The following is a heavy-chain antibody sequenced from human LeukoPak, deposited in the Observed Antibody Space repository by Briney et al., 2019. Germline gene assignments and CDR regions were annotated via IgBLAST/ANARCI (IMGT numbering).Heavy chain of an antibody. CDR3: AGSPGTAMPDY. D-gene: IGHD5-18*01. Sequence: GGSLRLSCAASGFTFSSYAMHWVRQAPGKGLEWVAVISYDGSNKYYADSVKGRFTISRDNSKNTLYLQMNSLRAEDTAVYYCAGSPGTAMPDYWGQGTLVTVSS. J-gene: IGHJ4*02. CDR1: GFTFSSYA. CDR2: ISYDGSNK. V-gene: IGHV3-30-3*01.